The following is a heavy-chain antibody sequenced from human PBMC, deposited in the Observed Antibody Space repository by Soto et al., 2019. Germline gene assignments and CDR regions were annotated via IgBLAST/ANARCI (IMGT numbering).Heavy chain of an antibody. Sequence: QVQLVESGGGVVQPGRSLRLSCAASGFTFSNYGMHWVRQAPGKGLEWVAVIWYDGSNKYYADSVKGRFTISRDNSKNTLYLQMISLRTEDMAVYFCARGWYCGGDCYEWYFDLWGRGTLVTVST. CDR2: IWYDGSNK. CDR1: GFTFSNYG. CDR3: ARGWYCGGDCYEWYFDL. V-gene: IGHV3-33*01. D-gene: IGHD2-21*02. J-gene: IGHJ2*01.